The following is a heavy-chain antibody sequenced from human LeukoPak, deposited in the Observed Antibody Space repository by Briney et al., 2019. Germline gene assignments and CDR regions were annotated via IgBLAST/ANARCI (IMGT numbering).Heavy chain of an antibody. V-gene: IGHV4-59*01. CDR3: ARSPTEWEYSHTLDY. Sequence: SETLSLTSTVSGGSISSYYWSWIRQPPGRGLEWIGYIYYSGSTNYNPSLKSRVTISVDTSKNQFSLKLSSVTAADTAVYYCARSPTEWEYSHTLDYWGQGTLVTVSS. CDR1: GGSISSYY. CDR2: IYYSGST. D-gene: IGHD6-6*01. J-gene: IGHJ4*02.